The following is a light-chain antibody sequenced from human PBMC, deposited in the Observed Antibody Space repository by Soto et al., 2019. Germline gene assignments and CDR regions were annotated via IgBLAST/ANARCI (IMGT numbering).Light chain of an antibody. CDR2: ESA. J-gene: IGKJ1*01. V-gene: IGKV1-5*03. CDR1: QYIHNY. Sequence: DIQMTQSPSTLSASVGDRVTITCRASQYIHNYLAWYQQKPSEAPKLLIYESANLESGVPSRFSGSGTGTEFTLTISSLQPDDFATYYCQQSNNYPWTFGQGTRVEI. CDR3: QQSNNYPWT.